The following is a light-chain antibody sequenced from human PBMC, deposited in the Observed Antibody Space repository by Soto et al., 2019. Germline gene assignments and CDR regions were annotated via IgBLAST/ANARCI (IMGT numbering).Light chain of an antibody. J-gene: IGLJ1*01. CDR1: SSNIGTNT. V-gene: IGLV1-44*01. CDR2: TND. CDR3: QSYDSTLSARYV. Sequence: QSVLTQPPSASGTPGQRVTISCSGSSSNIGTNTVNWYRQLPGTAPTLLIYTNDQRPSGVPDRFSGSKSGTSASLAINGLQAEDEGDYYCQSYDSTLSARYVFGTGTKLTVL.